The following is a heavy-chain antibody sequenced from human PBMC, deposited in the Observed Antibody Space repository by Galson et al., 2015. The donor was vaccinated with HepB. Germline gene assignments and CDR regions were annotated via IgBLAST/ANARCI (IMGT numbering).Heavy chain of an antibody. CDR1: GFTFSSYS. CDR3: ARDPRLWFGERPPYYFDY. Sequence: SLRLSCAASGFTFSSYSMNWARQAPGKGLEWVSYISSSSSTIYYADSVKGRFTISRDNAKNSLYLQMNSLRDEDTAVYYCARDPRLWFGERPPYYFDYWGQGTLVTVSS. CDR2: ISSSSSTI. V-gene: IGHV3-48*02. J-gene: IGHJ4*02. D-gene: IGHD3-10*01.